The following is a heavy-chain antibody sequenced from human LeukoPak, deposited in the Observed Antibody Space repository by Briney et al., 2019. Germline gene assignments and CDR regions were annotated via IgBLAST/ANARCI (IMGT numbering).Heavy chain of an antibody. CDR3: ARDSGRNYDFWSGQYYYYYYGMDV. CDR1: GGSFSGYY. V-gene: IGHV4-34*01. Sequence: SETLSLTCAVYGGSFSGYYWSWIRQPPGKGLEWIGEINHSGSTNYNPSLKSRVTISVDTSKNQFSLKLSSVTAADTAVYYCARDSGRNYDFWSGQYYYYYYGMDVWGQGTTVTVSS. CDR2: INHSGST. J-gene: IGHJ6*02. D-gene: IGHD3-3*01.